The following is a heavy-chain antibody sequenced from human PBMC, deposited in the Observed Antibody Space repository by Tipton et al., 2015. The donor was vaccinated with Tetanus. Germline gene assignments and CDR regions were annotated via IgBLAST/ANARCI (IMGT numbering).Heavy chain of an antibody. CDR3: ASGSTLDY. CDR2: ISGGGHNT. Sequence: SLRLSCAASGFTFSDYTMAWVRQAPGEGLEWVSTISGGGHNTHYADSVQGRFTISRDNAKNSVFLQMNSLTAADTAVYYCASGSTLDYWGQGTLVTVSS. D-gene: IGHD1-1*01. J-gene: IGHJ4*02. V-gene: IGHV3-23*01. CDR1: GFTFSDYT.